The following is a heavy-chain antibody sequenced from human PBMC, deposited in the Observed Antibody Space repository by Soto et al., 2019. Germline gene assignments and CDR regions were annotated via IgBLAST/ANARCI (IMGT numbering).Heavy chain of an antibody. D-gene: IGHD2-15*01. J-gene: IGHJ4*02. V-gene: IGHV1-46*01. CDR1: GYTFTSYY. CDR3: ARVYCSGGGCYVIDS. CDR2: INPSGVT. Sequence: QVQLVQSGAEVKKPGASVKVSCKASGYTFTSYYMHWVRQAPGQGLEWMGIINPSGVTSYAQNFQGRVTRTRDTSTSTVDMVLSSRRSEDTAVYYCARVYCSGGGCYVIDSWGQGTLVTVSS.